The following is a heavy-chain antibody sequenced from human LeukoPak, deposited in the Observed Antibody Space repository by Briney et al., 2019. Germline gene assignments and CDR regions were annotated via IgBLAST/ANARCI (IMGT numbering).Heavy chain of an antibody. CDR3: AREGYCSGGSCETNLPFDP. CDR1: GYTFTSYG. D-gene: IGHD2-15*01. J-gene: IGHJ5*02. CDR2: ISAYNGNT. V-gene: IGHV1-18*01. Sequence: ASVKVSCKASGYTFTSYGISWVRQAPGQGLEWMGWISAYNGNTNYAQKLQGRVTKTTDTPTSTAYMELRSLRSDDTAVYYCAREGYCSGGSCETNLPFDPWGQGTLVTVSS.